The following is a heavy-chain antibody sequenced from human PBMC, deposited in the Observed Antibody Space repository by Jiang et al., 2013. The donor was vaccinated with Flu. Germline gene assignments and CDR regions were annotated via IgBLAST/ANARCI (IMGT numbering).Heavy chain of an antibody. J-gene: IGHJ6*04. V-gene: IGHV6-1*01. CDR3: ARDSVRTVTTSYYYYGMDV. Sequence: SQTLSLTCAISGDSVSSNSAAWNWIRQSPSRGLEWLGRTYYRSKWYNDYAVSVKSRITINPDTSKNQFSLQLNSVTPEDTAVYYCARDSVRTVTTSYYYYGMDVWGKGTTVTVSS. D-gene: IGHD4-17*01. CDR2: TYYRSKWYN. CDR1: GDSVSSNSAA.